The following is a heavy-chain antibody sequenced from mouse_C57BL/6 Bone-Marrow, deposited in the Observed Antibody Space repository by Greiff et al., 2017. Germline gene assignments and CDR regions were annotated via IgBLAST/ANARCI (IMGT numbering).Heavy chain of an antibody. CDR1: GYTFTSYW. CDR2: IHPNSGST. V-gene: IGHV1-64*01. D-gene: IGHD2-4*01. CDR3: AREPYDYGRDYYAMDY. Sequence: VKLQQPGAELVKPGASVKLSCKASGYTFTSYWMHWVKQRPGQGLEWIGMIHPNSGSTNYNEKFKSKATLTVDKSSSTAYMQLSSLTSEDSAVYYCAREPYDYGRDYYAMDYWGQGTSVTVSS. J-gene: IGHJ4*01.